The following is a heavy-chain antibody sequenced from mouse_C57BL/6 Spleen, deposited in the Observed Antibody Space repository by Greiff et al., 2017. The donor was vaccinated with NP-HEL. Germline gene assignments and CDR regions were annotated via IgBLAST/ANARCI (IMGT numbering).Heavy chain of an antibody. D-gene: IGHD1-1*01. CDR1: GYSFTGYY. V-gene: IGHV1-42*01. Sequence: EVQLQQSGPELVKPGASVKISCKASGYSFTGYYMNWVKQSPEKSLEWIGEINPSTGGTTYNQKFKAKATLTVDKSSSTAYMQLKSLTSEDSAVYYCARYYGSSYGYAMDYWGQGTSVTVSS. CDR3: ARYYGSSYGYAMDY. CDR2: INPSTGGT. J-gene: IGHJ4*01.